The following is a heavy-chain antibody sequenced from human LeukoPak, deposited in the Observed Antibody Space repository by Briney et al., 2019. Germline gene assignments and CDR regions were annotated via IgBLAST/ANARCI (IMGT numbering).Heavy chain of an antibody. CDR3: AAPYCSSTSCPFDY. CDR2: IYYSGST. Sequence: SETLSLTCTVSGGSISSGGYYWSWIRQHPGEGLEWIGYIYYSGSTYYNPSLKSRVTISVDTSKNQFSLKLSSVTAADTAVYYCAAPYCSSTSCPFDYWGQGTLVTVSS. V-gene: IGHV4-31*03. CDR1: GGSISSGGYY. J-gene: IGHJ4*02. D-gene: IGHD2-2*01.